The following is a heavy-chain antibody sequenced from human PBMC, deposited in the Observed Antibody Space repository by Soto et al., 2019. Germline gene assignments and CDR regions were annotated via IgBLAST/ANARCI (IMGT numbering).Heavy chain of an antibody. J-gene: IGHJ4*02. CDR3: ARGALQGQDYGGKPLGY. CDR1: GGTFSSYA. Sequence: QVQLVQSGAEVKKPGSSVKVSCKASGGTFSSYAISWVRQAAGQGLEWMGGIIPIFGTANYAQKFQGRVTITADESTSTAYMELSSLRSEDTAVYYCARGALQGQDYGGKPLGYWGQGTLVTVSS. CDR2: IIPIFGTA. V-gene: IGHV1-69*01. D-gene: IGHD4-17*01.